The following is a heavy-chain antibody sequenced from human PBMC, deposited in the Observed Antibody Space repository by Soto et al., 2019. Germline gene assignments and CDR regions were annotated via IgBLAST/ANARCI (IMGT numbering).Heavy chain of an antibody. Sequence: VEPVQSGAGVKKPGSSVKVSCKASGGHFITFAISRVRQAPGQGLEWMGEIIPYSSTTKSAQKFQDRVTISADGSSSTVHMELRSLKSEDTAIYFCAKKLGIDPFGSYGLDVWGQGTTVTVSS. CDR2: IIPYSSTT. CDR3: AKKLGIDPFGSYGLDV. D-gene: IGHD7-27*01. V-gene: IGHV1-69*01. J-gene: IGHJ6*02. CDR1: GGHFITFA.